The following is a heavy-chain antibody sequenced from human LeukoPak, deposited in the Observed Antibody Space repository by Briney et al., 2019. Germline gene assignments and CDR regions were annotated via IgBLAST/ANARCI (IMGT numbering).Heavy chain of an antibody. V-gene: IGHV1-2*02. CDR2: INPNSGGT. D-gene: IGHD2-8*01. J-gene: IGHJ4*02. CDR1: GYTFTTYG. Sequence: ASVKVSCKASGYTFTTYGISWVRQAPGQGLEWMGWINPNSGGTNYAQKFQGRVTMTRDTSISTAYMELSRLRSDDTAVYYCARDPIVLMVYAGGFDYWGQGTLVTVSS. CDR3: ARDPIVLMVYAGGFDY.